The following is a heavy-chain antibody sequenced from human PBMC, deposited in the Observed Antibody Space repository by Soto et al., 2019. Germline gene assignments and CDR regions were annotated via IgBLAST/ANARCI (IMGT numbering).Heavy chain of an antibody. Sequence: QVQLQESGPGLVKPSGTLSLTGAVSGDSVSSPYYWCWVRQPPGKGLEWIGEVFHTGTTSYNPSLRSRVTISMDKSINQFSPDLSSVTAADTAVYYCARSAGWYAVHSWGPGTLVIVSS. D-gene: IGHD6-19*01. CDR3: ARSAGWYAVHS. CDR2: VFHTGTT. V-gene: IGHV4-4*02. CDR1: GDSVSSPYY. J-gene: IGHJ4*02.